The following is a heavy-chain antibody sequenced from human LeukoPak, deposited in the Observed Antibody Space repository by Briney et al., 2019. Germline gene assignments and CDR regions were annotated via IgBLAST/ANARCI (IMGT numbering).Heavy chain of an antibody. CDR3: ARGSGYSYGTDFDY. CDR1: GGSFSGYY. CDR2: INHSGST. D-gene: IGHD5-18*01. Sequence: PSETLSLTCAVYGGSFSGYYWSWIRQPPGKGLEWIGEINHSGSTNYNPSLKSRVTISVDTSKNQFSLKLSSVTAAGTAVYYCARGSGYSYGTDFDYWGQGTLVTVSS. J-gene: IGHJ4*02. V-gene: IGHV4-34*01.